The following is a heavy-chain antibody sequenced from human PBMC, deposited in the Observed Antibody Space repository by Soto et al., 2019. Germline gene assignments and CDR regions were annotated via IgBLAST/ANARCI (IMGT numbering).Heavy chain of an antibody. CDR3: AKDIGLYLDY. Sequence: GGSLRLSCAASGFTFSSYGMHWVRQAPGKGLEWVAVISYDGSNKYYADSVKGRFTISRDNSKNTLYLQMNSLRAEDTAVYYCAKDIGLYLDYWGQGTLVTVSS. V-gene: IGHV3-30*18. CDR2: ISYDGSNK. CDR1: GFTFSSYG. D-gene: IGHD3-16*02. J-gene: IGHJ4*02.